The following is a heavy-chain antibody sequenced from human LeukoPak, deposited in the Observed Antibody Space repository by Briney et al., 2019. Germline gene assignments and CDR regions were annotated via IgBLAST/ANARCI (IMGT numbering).Heavy chain of an antibody. V-gene: IGHV3-23*01. CDR1: GFTFSSYA. CDR2: IGASGLNT. CDR3: AKGGPNCSGGSCYYYYYMDV. Sequence: PGGSLRLSCAASGFTFSSYAMSWVRQAPGKGLEWVSGIGASGLNTYYADSVKGRFTISRDNSKNTLYLQMNSLRAEDTAVYYCAKGGPNCSGGSCYYYYYMDVWGKGTTVTVSS. J-gene: IGHJ6*03. D-gene: IGHD2-15*01.